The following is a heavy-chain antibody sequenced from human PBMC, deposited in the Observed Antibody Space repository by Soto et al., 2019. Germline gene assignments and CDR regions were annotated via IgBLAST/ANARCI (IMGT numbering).Heavy chain of an antibody. CDR2: MKPNSGNT. CDR3: ARDQVRGVFNWFDP. D-gene: IGHD3-10*01. V-gene: IGHV1-8*01. Sequence: ASVKVSCKASGYTFTSYDINWVRQAAGQGLEWMGWMKPNSGNTGYAQKFQGWVTMTRDTSISTAYMELSRLRSDDTAVYYCARDQVRGVFNWFDPWGQGTLVTVSS. J-gene: IGHJ5*02. CDR1: GYTFTSYD.